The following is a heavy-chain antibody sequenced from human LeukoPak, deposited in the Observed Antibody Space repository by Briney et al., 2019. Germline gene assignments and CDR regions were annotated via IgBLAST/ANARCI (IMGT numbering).Heavy chain of an antibody. CDR3: AREVPAAIESRGGWFDP. Sequence: ASVKVSCKASGGTFSSYAISWVRQAPGQGLEWMGGIIPIFGTANYAQKFQGRVTITTDESTSTAYMELSSLRSEDTAVYYCAREVPAAIESRGGWFDPWGQGTLVTVSS. CDR2: IIPIFGTA. D-gene: IGHD2-2*02. V-gene: IGHV1-69*05. CDR1: GGTFSSYA. J-gene: IGHJ5*02.